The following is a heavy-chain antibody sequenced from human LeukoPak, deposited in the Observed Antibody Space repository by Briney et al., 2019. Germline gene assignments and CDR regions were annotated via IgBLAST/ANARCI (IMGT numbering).Heavy chain of an antibody. V-gene: IGHV3-21*01. CDR1: GFTFSSFS. D-gene: IGHD1-26*01. J-gene: IGHJ4*02. CDR2: ISSSSSYM. CDR3: ATRTTAIVD. Sequence: GGSLRLSCAASGFTFSSFSMYWVRQAPGKGLEWVSSISSSSSYMKYADSVKGRFTISRDNARNSLYLQMSSLRAEDTAVYYCATRTTAIVDWGQGTLVTVSS.